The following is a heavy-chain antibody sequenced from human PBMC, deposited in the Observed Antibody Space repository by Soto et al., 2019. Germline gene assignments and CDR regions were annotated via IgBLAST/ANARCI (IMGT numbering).Heavy chain of an antibody. CDR2: MYHSGST. Sequence: SETLSLTCAASGGSISSGGYSWIWIRQAPGKGLEWIGYMYHSGSTYYNPSLKSRVTISVDTSKNQFSLKLNSVTAADTAVYYCARDLWGYCGTDCYPLDVWGQGTTVTVSS. D-gene: IGHD2-21*02. J-gene: IGHJ6*02. CDR3: ARDLWGYCGTDCYPLDV. CDR1: GGSISSGGYS. V-gene: IGHV4-30-2*01.